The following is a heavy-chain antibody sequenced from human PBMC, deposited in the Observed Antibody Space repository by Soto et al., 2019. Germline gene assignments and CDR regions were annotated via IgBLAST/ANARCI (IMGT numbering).Heavy chain of an antibody. Sequence: PGGSLRLSCAASGFTFSSYSMNWVRQAPGKGLEWVSYISSSSSTIYYADSVKGRFTISRDNAKNSLYLQMNSLRAEDTAVYYCASPVIADRPSWFDPGGQGTLVTVTS. J-gene: IGHJ5*02. CDR3: ASPVIADRPSWFDP. V-gene: IGHV3-48*01. CDR2: ISSSSSTI. CDR1: GFTFSSYS. D-gene: IGHD6-6*01.